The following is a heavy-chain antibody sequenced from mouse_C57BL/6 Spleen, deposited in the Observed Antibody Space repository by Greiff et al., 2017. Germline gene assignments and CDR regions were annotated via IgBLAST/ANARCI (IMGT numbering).Heavy chain of an antibody. CDR3: AIYYGNRGAMDY. V-gene: IGHV1-69*01. CDR2: IDPSDSYT. J-gene: IGHJ4*01. Sequence: VQLQQPGAELVMPGASVKLSCKASGYTFTSYWMHWVKQRPGQGLEWIGEIDPSDSYTNYNQKFKGKSTLTVDKSSSTAYMQLSSLTSEDSAVYYCAIYYGNRGAMDYWGQGTSVTDSS. CDR1: GYTFTSYW. D-gene: IGHD1-1*01.